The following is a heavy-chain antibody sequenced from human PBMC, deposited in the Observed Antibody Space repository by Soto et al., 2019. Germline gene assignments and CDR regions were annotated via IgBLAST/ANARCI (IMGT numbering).Heavy chain of an antibody. V-gene: IGHV1-69*01. D-gene: IGHD5-12*01. CDR2: IIPIFGTA. CDR3: ARASGYDSDYYYYGMDV. Sequence: SVKVSCTASGGTFSSYAISWVRQAPGQGLEWMGGIIPIFGTANYAQKFQGRVTITADESTSTAYMELSSLRSEDTAVYYCARASGYDSDYYYYGMDVWGQGTTVTVSS. CDR1: GGTFSSYA. J-gene: IGHJ6*02.